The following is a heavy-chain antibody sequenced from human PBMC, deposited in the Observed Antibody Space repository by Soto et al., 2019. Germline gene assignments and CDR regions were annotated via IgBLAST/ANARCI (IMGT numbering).Heavy chain of an antibody. CDR3: ARSDGRY. Sequence: QVQLQESGPGLVKPSETLSLTCTVSGGSISSYYWSWIRQPPGKGLEWIGYIYYSGSTNYNPSLSXRLXISVETSKNQFSLKLSSVTAADTAVYYCARSDGRYWGQGTLVTVSS. CDR2: IYYSGST. V-gene: IGHV4-59*01. CDR1: GGSISSYY. J-gene: IGHJ4*02.